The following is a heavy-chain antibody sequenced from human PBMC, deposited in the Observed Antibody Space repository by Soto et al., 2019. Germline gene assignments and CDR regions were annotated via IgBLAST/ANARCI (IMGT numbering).Heavy chain of an antibody. CDR1: GGSISSYY. CDR2: IYYSGST. V-gene: IGHV4-59*01. J-gene: IGHJ5*02. CDR3: ARAHVTLYSSSWWFDP. Sequence: TSETLSLTCTVSGGSISSYYWSWIRQPPGKGLEWIGYIYYSGSTNYNPSLKSRVTISVDTSKNQFSLKLSSVTAADTAVYYCARAHVTLYSSSWWFDPWGQGTLVTVSS. D-gene: IGHD6-13*01.